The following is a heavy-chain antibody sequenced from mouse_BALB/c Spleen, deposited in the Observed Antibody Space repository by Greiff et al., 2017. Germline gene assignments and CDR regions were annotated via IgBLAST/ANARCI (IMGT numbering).Heavy chain of an antibody. D-gene: IGHD2-1*01. Sequence: QVQLQQSGAELVRPGTSVKISCKASGYTFTNYWLGWVKQRPGHGLEWIGDIYPGGGYTNYNDKFKGKATLTADTSSSTAYMQLSSLTSEDSAVYFCARNYGNFYFDYWGQGTTLTVSS. CDR3: ARNYGNFYFDY. J-gene: IGHJ2*01. V-gene: IGHV1-63*02. CDR1: GYTFTNYW. CDR2: IYPGGGYT.